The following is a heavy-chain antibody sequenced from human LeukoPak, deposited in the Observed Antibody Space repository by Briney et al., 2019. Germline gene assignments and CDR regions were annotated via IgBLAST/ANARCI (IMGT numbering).Heavy chain of an antibody. Sequence: SETLSLTCTVSGGSISSYYWSWIRQPAGKGLEWMGRIYTGGSTNYNPSLKSRVTMSVDTSKNQFSLKLSSVTAADTAVYYCARSLDSTAAYYYYMDVWGKGTTVTVSS. CDR3: ARSLDSTAAYYYYMDV. CDR1: GGSISSYY. J-gene: IGHJ6*03. V-gene: IGHV4-4*07. D-gene: IGHD3/OR15-3a*01. CDR2: IYTGGST.